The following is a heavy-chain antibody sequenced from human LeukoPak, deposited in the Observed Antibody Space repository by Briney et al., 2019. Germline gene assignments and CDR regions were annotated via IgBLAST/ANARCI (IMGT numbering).Heavy chain of an antibody. V-gene: IGHV4-34*01. J-gene: IGHJ4*02. D-gene: IGHD2-15*01. Sequence: PSETLSLTCAVYDGSFRGYFWSWIRLPPGKGLEWIGDINHSGRTDYNPSLKSRVTIEVDTSKKQFSLNLRSVTAADTAVYYCARGGAVGATYLLLDYWGQGTVVTVSS. CDR1: DGSFRGYF. CDR3: ARGGAVGATYLLLDY. CDR2: INHSGRT.